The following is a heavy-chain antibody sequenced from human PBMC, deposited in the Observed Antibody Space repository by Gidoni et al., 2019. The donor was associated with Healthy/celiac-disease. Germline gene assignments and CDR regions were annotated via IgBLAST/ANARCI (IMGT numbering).Heavy chain of an antibody. D-gene: IGHD2-21*02. CDR2: INHSGST. V-gene: IGHV4-34*01. Sequence: QVQLQQWGAGLLKPSETLSLNCAVYGGSFSGYYWSWIRQPPGKGLEWIGEINHSGSTNYNPSLKSRVTISVDTSKNQFSLKLSSVTAADTAVYYCAREGGGNSFDYWGQGTLVTVSS. CDR1: GGSFSGYY. CDR3: AREGGGNSFDY. J-gene: IGHJ4*02.